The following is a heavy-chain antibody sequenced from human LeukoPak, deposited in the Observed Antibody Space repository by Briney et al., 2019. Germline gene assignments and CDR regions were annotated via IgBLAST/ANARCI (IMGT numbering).Heavy chain of an antibody. V-gene: IGHV1-18*01. CDR2: ISAYNGDT. D-gene: IGHD6-13*01. J-gene: IGHJ4*02. CDR3: AVRNRSSWSPFDF. Sequence: ASVKVSCKASGYTFTNYGIRWVRQAPGQGLEWVGWISAYNGDTNYAQRLQGRATMTTDTSTSTAYMELRSLRSDDTAVYYCAVRNRSSWSPFDFWGQGTLVTVSS. CDR1: GYTFTNYG.